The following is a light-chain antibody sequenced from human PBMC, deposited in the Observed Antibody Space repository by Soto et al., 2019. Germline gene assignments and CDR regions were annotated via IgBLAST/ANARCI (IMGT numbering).Light chain of an antibody. Sequence: QSALTQPASVSGSPGQSITISCTGTSSDVGAYNYVSWYQQHPGKAPKLMIYDVSNRPSGLSNRFSGSKSGSTASLTISGLQADDEADYYCSSYTSSRIRVFGGGTKLTVL. CDR2: DVS. V-gene: IGLV2-14*01. CDR1: SSDVGAYNY. CDR3: SSYTSSRIRV. J-gene: IGLJ3*02.